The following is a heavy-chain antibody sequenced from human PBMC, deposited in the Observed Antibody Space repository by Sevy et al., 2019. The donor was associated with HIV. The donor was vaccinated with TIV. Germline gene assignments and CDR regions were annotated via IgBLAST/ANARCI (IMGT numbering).Heavy chain of an antibody. Sequence: SENLSLTCTVSGDSMSSGAYYWSWIRQHPGKGLEWIGYIYYTGSTYYNPSLKSRVVISLDTSKNQFSLKVSSVTAADTAVYYCARGRLIVARERWFDPWGQGIRVTVSS. D-gene: IGHD5-12*01. CDR1: GDSMSSGAYY. J-gene: IGHJ5*02. V-gene: IGHV4-31*03. CDR3: ARGRLIVARERWFDP. CDR2: IYYTGST.